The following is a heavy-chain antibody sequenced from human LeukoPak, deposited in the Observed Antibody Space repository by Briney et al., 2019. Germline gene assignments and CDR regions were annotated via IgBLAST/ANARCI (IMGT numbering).Heavy chain of an antibody. Sequence: GGSLRLSCAASGFTFSSYEMNWVRQAPGKGLEWVSYISSSGSTIYYADSVKGRFTISRDNAKNSLYLQMNSLRAEDTAVYYCAREWRYYDSSGYYDYWGQGTLVTVSS. CDR2: ISSSGSTI. J-gene: IGHJ4*02. V-gene: IGHV3-48*03. D-gene: IGHD3-22*01. CDR1: GFTFSSYE. CDR3: AREWRYYDSSGYYDY.